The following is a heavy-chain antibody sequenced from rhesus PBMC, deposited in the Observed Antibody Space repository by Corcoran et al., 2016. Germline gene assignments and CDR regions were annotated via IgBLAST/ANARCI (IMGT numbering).Heavy chain of an antibody. CDR1: GFTFSSYW. J-gene: IGHJ4*01. D-gene: IGHD1-7*02. CDR3: AREGTGTYFDY. V-gene: IGHV3-119*01. CDR2: ISSDGTGT. Sequence: EVQLVESGGGLVQPGGSLRLSCAASGFTFSSYWMYWVRQAPGKGLEWVSRISSDGTGTSYTDSVKDRFTISRENAKNSLYMQMNSLRAEDTAVYYCAREGTGTYFDYWGQGVLVTVSS.